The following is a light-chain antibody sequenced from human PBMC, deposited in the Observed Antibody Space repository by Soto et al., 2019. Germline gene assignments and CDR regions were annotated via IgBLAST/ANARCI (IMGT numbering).Light chain of an antibody. CDR1: QSVSSK. V-gene: IGKV3-15*01. Sequence: IVMTQSPATLSVSPGERATLSCRASQSVSSKLAWFQQKPGQAPSLLIYGVSTRATGVPVRFSGSGSGTEFTLTINSLQSEDFGVYYCQQYNNWPHTFGQGTKVDIK. J-gene: IGKJ2*01. CDR2: GVS. CDR3: QQYNNWPHT.